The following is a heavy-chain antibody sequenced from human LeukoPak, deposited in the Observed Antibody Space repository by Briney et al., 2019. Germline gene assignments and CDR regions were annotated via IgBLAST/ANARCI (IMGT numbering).Heavy chain of an antibody. D-gene: IGHD6-19*01. CDR2: VNHSGNT. J-gene: IGHJ4*02. CDR3: ATRTSGLGY. Sequence: SETLSLTCTVYGGSFSGYYWSWIRQPPGRGLEWIGEVNHSGNTAYNPSLKRRVTISVDTSKNQFSLKLRSVTAADTAVYYCATRTSGLGYWGQGNLVTVSS. V-gene: IGHV4-34*01. CDR1: GGSFSGYY.